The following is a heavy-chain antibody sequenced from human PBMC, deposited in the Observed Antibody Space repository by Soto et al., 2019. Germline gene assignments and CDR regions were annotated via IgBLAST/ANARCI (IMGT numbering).Heavy chain of an antibody. CDR3: VRGGGIAVAGTHLDY. D-gene: IGHD6-19*01. Sequence: EVQLLESGGGLVQPGGSLRLSCAASGFTFSSYAMSWVRQAPGKGLEWVSGIGGSGAGTNYADSVKGRFTISRDNSKNTRYLQMSSLRAEDTAVYYCVRGGGIAVAGTHLDYWGHGTLVTVSS. CDR1: GFTFSSYA. V-gene: IGHV3-23*01. J-gene: IGHJ4*01. CDR2: IGGSGAGT.